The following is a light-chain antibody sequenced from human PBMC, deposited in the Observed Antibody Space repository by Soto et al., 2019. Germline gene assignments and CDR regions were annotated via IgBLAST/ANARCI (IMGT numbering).Light chain of an antibody. CDR1: PRISSW. J-gene: IGKJ4*02. CDR3: QQYARDPRS. CDR2: EAS. Sequence: DIQMTQSPSTLSASVGDRVTISCRASPRISSWLAWYQHKLVTAPKLLIYEASRLESGVSSRCSGSCSGTGFSITFRSLQPEDSATYYCQQYARDPRSFGGGTTVEIK. V-gene: IGKV1-5*03.